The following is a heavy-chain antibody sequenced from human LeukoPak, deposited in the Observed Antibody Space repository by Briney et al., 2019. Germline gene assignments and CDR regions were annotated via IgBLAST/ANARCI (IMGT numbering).Heavy chain of an antibody. CDR2: IYYSGST. Sequence: PSETLSLTCTVSGGSISSHYWSWIRQPPGKGLEWIGYIYYSGSTNYNPSLKSRVTISVDTSKNQFSLKLSSVTAADTAVYYCARVYDSSEFGVDPWGQGTLVTVSS. V-gene: IGHV4-59*11. CDR1: GGSISSHY. CDR3: ARVYDSSEFGVDP. D-gene: IGHD3-22*01. J-gene: IGHJ5*02.